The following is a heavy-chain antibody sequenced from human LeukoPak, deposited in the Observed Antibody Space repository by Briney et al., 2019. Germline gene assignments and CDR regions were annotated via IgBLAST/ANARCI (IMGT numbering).Heavy chain of an antibody. J-gene: IGHJ4*02. CDR2: VYYSGST. V-gene: IGHV4-59*01. CDR3: ASNTGTVFDY. Sequence: PSETLSLTCTVSGDFITAYYWSWIRQPPGKGLEWIGYVYYSGSTEYNPSLRSRVTISLEMSKRQFSLNLTSVTAAGTAVYYCASNTGTVFDYWGQGALVTVSS. D-gene: IGHD7-27*01. CDR1: GDFITAYY.